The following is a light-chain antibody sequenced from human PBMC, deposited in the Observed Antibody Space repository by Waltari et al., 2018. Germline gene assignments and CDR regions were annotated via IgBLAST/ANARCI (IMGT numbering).Light chain of an antibody. CDR1: NIGSKS. CDR3: QVWDSSSDHVV. Sequence: SYVLTQPPSVSVAPVPTARLTWRGHNIGSKSVHWDQQKPGQDPVLVVYDESDRPSGIPERFSGSNSGNTATLTISRVEAGDEADYYCQVWDSSSDHVVFGGGTKLTVL. V-gene: IGLV3-21*02. J-gene: IGLJ2*01. CDR2: DES.